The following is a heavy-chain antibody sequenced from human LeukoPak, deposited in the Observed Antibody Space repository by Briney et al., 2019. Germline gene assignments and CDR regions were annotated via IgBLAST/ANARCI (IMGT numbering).Heavy chain of an antibody. Sequence: GGSLRLSCAASGFSFSTYRMHWVRQAPGKGLEWVSRINSDGSSTTYADSVKGRFIISRDNAKNTLYLQMNSLRAEDTAVYYCARVNRGDAFDIWGQGTLVTVSS. CDR3: ARVNRGDAFDI. CDR2: INSDGSST. J-gene: IGHJ3*02. V-gene: IGHV3-74*01. D-gene: IGHD3-16*02. CDR1: GFSFSTYR.